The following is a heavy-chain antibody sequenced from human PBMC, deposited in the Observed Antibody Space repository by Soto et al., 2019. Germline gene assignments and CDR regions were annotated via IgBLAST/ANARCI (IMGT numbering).Heavy chain of an antibody. CDR3: ARDRRATITYYYYGMDV. V-gene: IGHV1-69*13. CDR1: GGTFSSYA. Sequence: SVKVSCKASGGTFSSYAISWVRQAPGQGLEWMGGIIPIFGTANYAQKFQGRVTITADESTSTAYMELSSLGSEDTAVYYCARDRRATITYYYYGMDVWGQGTTVTVSS. CDR2: IIPIFGTA. J-gene: IGHJ6*02. D-gene: IGHD5-12*01.